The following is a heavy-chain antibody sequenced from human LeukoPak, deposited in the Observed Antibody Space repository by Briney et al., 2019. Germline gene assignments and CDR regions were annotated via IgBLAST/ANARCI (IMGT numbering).Heavy chain of an antibody. D-gene: IGHD2-8*02. CDR1: GDTFSSHD. CDR3: VRRIYCTGRGTFYDGWFDP. V-gene: IGHV1-69*04. J-gene: IGHJ5*02. Sequence: GASVKVSCKASGDTFSSHDISWVRQAPGQGLEWMGRIIPLLGTANYAQKFQGRVTITADTSTSTAYMELTGLRSDDTAVYYCVRRIYCTGRGTFYDGWFDPWGQGTLVTVAS. CDR2: IIPLLGTA.